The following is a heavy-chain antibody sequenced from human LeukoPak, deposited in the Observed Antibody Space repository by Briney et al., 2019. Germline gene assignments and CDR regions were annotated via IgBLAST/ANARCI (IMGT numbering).Heavy chain of an antibody. V-gene: IGHV5-51*01. J-gene: IGHJ4*02. D-gene: IGHD3-22*01. CDR3: ARGYYYDSSGYFFDY. Sequence: GESLKISCKGSGYSSTRYWIGWVRQMPGKGLEWMGIIYPGDSDTRYSPSFQGQVTISADKSISTAYLQWSSLKALDTAMYYCARGYYYDSSGYFFDYWGQGTLVTVSS. CDR2: IYPGDSDT. CDR1: GYSSTRYW.